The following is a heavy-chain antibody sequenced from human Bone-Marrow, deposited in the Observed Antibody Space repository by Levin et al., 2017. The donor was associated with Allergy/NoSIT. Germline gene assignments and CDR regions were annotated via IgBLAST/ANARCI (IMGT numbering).Heavy chain of an antibody. J-gene: IGHJ4*02. CDR3: ALDTSSWSDFDY. CDR1: GFTFSTYW. D-gene: IGHD6-13*01. CDR2: INSDGSST. V-gene: IGHV3-74*01. Sequence: GGSLRLSCAASGFTFSTYWMHWVRQAPGKGLVWVSRINSDGSSTSYADSVKGRFTISRDNAKNTLYLQMNSLRAEDTAVYYCALDTSSWSDFDYWGQGTLVTVSS.